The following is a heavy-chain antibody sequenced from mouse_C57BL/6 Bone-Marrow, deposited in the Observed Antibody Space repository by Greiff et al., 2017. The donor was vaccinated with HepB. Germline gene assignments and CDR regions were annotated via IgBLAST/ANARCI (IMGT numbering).Heavy chain of an antibody. V-gene: IGHV5-17*01. J-gene: IGHJ3*01. CDR3: ERGRLGIYYDSWFAY. CDR1: GFTFSDYG. D-gene: IGHD2-4*01. CDR2: ISSGSSTI. Sequence: DVKLVESGGGLVKPGGSLKLSCAASGFTFSDYGMHWVRQAPEKGLEWVAYISSGSSTIYYADTVKGRFTISRDNAKNTLFLQMTSLRSEDTAMYYCERGRLGIYYDSWFAYWGQGPLVTVSA.